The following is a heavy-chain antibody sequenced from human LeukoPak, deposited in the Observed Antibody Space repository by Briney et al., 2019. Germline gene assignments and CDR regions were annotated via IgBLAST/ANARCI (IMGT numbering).Heavy chain of an antibody. J-gene: IGHJ4*02. CDR3: ASDTKGATPFDY. D-gene: IGHD1-26*01. Sequence: ASVKVSCKASGGTFSSYAISWVRQAPGQGLEWMGRIIPILGIANYAQKFQGRVTITADKSTSTAYMELSSLRSEDTAVYYCASDTKGATPFDYWGQGTLVTVSS. CDR1: GGTFSSYA. V-gene: IGHV1-69*04. CDR2: IIPILGIA.